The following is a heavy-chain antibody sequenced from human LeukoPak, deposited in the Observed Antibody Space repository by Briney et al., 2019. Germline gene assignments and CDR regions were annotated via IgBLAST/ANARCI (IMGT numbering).Heavy chain of an antibody. CDR1: GFTFSSYG. Sequence: PGGSLRLSCAASGFTFSSYGMHWVRQAPGKGLEWVAFIRYDGSNKYYADSVKGRFTISRDNSKNTLYLQMNSLRAEDTAVYYCEVIKGYCSGGSCYSGNYWGQGTLVTVSS. CDR2: IRYDGSNK. J-gene: IGHJ4*02. D-gene: IGHD2-15*01. V-gene: IGHV3-30*02. CDR3: EVIKGYCSGGSCYSGNY.